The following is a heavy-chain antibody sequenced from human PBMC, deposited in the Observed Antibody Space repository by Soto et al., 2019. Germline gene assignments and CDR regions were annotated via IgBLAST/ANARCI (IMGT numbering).Heavy chain of an antibody. CDR2: IDPIDSYT. CDR1: GYSFTSYW. V-gene: IGHV5-10-1*01. Sequence: GESLKISCKGSGYSFTSYWISWVRQMPGKGLEWMGRIDPIDSYTTYSPYFQGHVTISTDKSINTAYLQWSSLKASDTAMYYCARRYCSSATCPRNYYGMDVWGQGTTVTVSS. D-gene: IGHD2-2*01. CDR3: ARRYCSSATCPRNYYGMDV. J-gene: IGHJ6*02.